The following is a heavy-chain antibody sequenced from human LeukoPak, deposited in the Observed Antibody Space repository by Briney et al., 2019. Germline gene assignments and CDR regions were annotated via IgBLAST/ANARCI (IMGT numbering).Heavy chain of an antibody. V-gene: IGHV3-11*01. CDR3: ARSLHYSGSSGYSFFDY. CDR2: ISSTGKTM. D-gene: IGHD3-22*01. CDR1: GFSFSGYY. J-gene: IGHJ4*02. Sequence: GGSLRLSCAASGFSFSGYYMSWIRHAPGKGLEWVSYISSTGKTMFYADSVKGRFTISRDNAKNSLYLQMNSLRAEDTAVYYCARSLHYSGSSGYSFFDYWGQGTLVTVSS.